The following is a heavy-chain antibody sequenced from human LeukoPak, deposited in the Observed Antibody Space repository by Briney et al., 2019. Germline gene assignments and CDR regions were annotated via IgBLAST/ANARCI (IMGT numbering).Heavy chain of an antibody. CDR3: AREVGIAVAGTFDY. Sequence: PGGALRLACSASGFPFSSYSMNWVRQAPGKGVEWVSYISSSSSTIYYADAVRGRFTISRDNAKNSLDLQRNGLRAEDTAVYYCAREVGIAVAGTFDYWGQGTLVTVSS. CDR2: ISSSSSTI. V-gene: IGHV3-48*01. CDR1: GFPFSSYS. D-gene: IGHD6-19*01. J-gene: IGHJ4*02.